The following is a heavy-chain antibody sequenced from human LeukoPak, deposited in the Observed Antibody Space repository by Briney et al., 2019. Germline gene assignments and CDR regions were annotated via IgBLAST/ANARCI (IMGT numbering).Heavy chain of an antibody. J-gene: IGHJ3*02. Sequence: LETLSLTCTVSGGSISSYYWSWIRQPAGKGLEWIGRIYTSGSTNYNPSLKSRVTMSVDTSKNQFSLKLSSVTAADTAVYYCARDQTYYDSSGYSLYAFDIWGQGTMVTVSS. D-gene: IGHD3-22*01. CDR2: IYTSGST. CDR1: GGSISSYY. CDR3: ARDQTYYDSSGYSLYAFDI. V-gene: IGHV4-4*07.